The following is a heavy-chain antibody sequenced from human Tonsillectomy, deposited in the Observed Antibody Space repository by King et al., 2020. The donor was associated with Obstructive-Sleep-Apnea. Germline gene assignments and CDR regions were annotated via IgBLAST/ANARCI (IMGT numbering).Heavy chain of an antibody. CDR1: GFTFSSYA. CDR3: ARDRGLGGCYDFEYYYSGMDV. D-gene: IGHD3-3*01. CDR2: ISYEGSNK. Sequence: VQLVESGGGVVQPGRSLRLSCAASGFTFSSYAIYWVRQAPGKGLEWVAVISYEGSNKFYADSVKGRFTVSRDNSKNTLFLQMNSLRAEDTAVYYCARDRGLGGCYDFEYYYSGMDVWGQGTTVTVSS. V-gene: IGHV3-30*04. J-gene: IGHJ6*02.